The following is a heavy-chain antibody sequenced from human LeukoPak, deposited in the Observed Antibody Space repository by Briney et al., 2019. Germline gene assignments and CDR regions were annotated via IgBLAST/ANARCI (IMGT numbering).Heavy chain of an antibody. V-gene: IGHV1-69*05. CDR1: GGTFSSYA. J-gene: IGHJ4*02. Sequence: GASVKVSCKASGGTFSSYAISWVRQAPGQGLEWMGRIIPIFGTANYAQKFQGRVTITTDESTSTAYMELSSLRSEDTAVYYCAGGKAAAGTSDYWGQGTLVTVSS. D-gene: IGHD6-13*01. CDR3: AGGKAAAGTSDY. CDR2: IIPIFGTA.